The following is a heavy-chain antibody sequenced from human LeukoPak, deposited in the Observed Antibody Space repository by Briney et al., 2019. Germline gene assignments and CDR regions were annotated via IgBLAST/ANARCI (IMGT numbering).Heavy chain of an antibody. Sequence: SETLSLTCIVSGDSIGSGGYYWGWVRQPPGKGLEWLGRIYYTGNTDYNPALKSRLTMSVDMSKNQFSLRLSAVTDADTAIYYCAREFGYGAGTPFGHWDQGTLVTVSS. V-gene: IGHV4-39*07. J-gene: IGHJ4*02. CDR1: GDSIGSGGYY. CDR3: AREFGYGAGTPFGH. D-gene: IGHD3-10*01. CDR2: IYYTGNT.